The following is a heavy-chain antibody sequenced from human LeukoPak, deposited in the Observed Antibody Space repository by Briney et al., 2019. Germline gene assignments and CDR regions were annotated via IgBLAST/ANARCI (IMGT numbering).Heavy chain of an antibody. CDR2: IYYSGTT. D-gene: IGHD3-9*01. CDR3: ARGGYYDILTGAY. Sequence: PSETLSLTCSVSGGSISSSSYYWGWIRQPPGKGLEWIGSIYYSGTTYYNPSLKSRVTISVDTSKNQFSLKLSSVTAADTAVYYCARGGYYDILTGAYWGQGTLVTVSS. CDR1: GGSISSSSYY. J-gene: IGHJ4*02. V-gene: IGHV4-39*07.